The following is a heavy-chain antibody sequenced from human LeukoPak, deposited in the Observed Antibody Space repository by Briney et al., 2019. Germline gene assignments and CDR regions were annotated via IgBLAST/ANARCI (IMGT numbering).Heavy chain of an antibody. V-gene: IGHV3-7*03. CDR1: DFTFSFYW. CDR2: ILPDGSQK. J-gene: IGHJ4*02. Sequence: PGGSLRLSCVVSDFTFSFYWMTWVRQAPGKGLEWVANILPDGSQKYYVDSVKGRFTISRDNSKNTLYLQMDSLRVEDTAVHYCAKVTGGDMITYGGVDYWGQGTLVTVSS. D-gene: IGHD3-16*01. CDR3: AKVTGGDMITYGGVDY.